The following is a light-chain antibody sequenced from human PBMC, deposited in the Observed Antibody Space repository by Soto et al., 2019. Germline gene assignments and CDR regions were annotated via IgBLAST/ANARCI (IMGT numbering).Light chain of an antibody. V-gene: IGKV1-39*01. CDR2: AAS. CDR3: QESDSSPPR. Sequence: DIQMTQYPTSLSASVGDRVAITCRASQSISSYLKWYQQKPGKAPKLLIFAASSLQSGVPSRFSGSRSGPDFTLTISCLQPEDFATYYCQESDSSPPRFGQGTKVDIK. J-gene: IGKJ1*01. CDR1: QSISSY.